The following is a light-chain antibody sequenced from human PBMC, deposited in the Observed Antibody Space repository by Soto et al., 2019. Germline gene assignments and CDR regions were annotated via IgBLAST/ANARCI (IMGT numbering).Light chain of an antibody. J-gene: IGKJ2*01. V-gene: IGKV1-5*03. CDR2: EAS. Sequence: DIQMTQSPSTLSASVGDRVTITCRASQSISTWLAWYQQKPGRAPKLLIYEASILESGVPSRFSGSGYGTEFTLAISSLQPDDFATYYCQQFNSYSFGYTFGQGTKLEIK. CDR3: QQFNSYSFGYT. CDR1: QSISTW.